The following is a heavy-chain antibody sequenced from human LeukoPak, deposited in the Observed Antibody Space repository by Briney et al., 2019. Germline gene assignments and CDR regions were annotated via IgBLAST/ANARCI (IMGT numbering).Heavy chain of an antibody. D-gene: IGHD7-27*01. V-gene: IGHV4-59*12. CDR1: GGSISSYY. J-gene: IGHJ3*02. CDR2: TYYSGST. CDR3: ARDKTGDRAFDI. Sequence: SETLSLTCTVSGGSISSYYWSWIRQPPGKGLEWIGYTYYSGSTNYNPSLKSRVTVSVDTSKNRFSLRLSSVTAADAAVYYCARDKTGDRAFDIWGQGTMVTISS.